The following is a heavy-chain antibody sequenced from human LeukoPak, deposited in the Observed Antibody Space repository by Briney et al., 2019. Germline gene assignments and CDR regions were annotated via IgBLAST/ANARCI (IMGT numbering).Heavy chain of an antibody. CDR1: GGSFSDYY. Sequence: PSETLSLTCAVSGGSFSDYYWSWIRQSPGKGLEWIGEINHSGSTNYNPSLKSRVTISVDTSKNQFSLKLNSVTAADTAVYYCAQSLGASTWFGNWFDPWGQGTLVTVSS. CDR2: INHSGST. V-gene: IGHV4-34*01. J-gene: IGHJ5*02. D-gene: IGHD3-10*01. CDR3: AQSLGASTWFGNWFDP.